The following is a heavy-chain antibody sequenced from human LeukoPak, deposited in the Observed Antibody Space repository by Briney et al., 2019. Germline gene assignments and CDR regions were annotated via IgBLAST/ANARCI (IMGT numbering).Heavy chain of an antibody. J-gene: IGHJ4*02. D-gene: IGHD2-15*01. CDR1: GFTFSSYA. CDR3: ARSPYCSGGSCYSPTAFSLDY. V-gene: IGHV3-30-3*01. Sequence: GRSLRLSCAASGFTFSSYAMHWVRQAPGKGLEWVAVISYDGSNKYYADSVKGRFTISRDNPKNTLYLQMNSLRAEDTAVYYCARSPYCSGGSCYSPTAFSLDYWGQGTLVTVSS. CDR2: ISYDGSNK.